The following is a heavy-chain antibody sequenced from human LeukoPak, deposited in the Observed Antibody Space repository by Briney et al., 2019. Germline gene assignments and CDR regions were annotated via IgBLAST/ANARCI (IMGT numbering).Heavy chain of an antibody. V-gene: IGHV3-30*02. J-gene: IGHJ3*02. D-gene: IGHD6-19*01. CDR3: AEDSISRGWIDAFDI. CDR2: IRYDGSNK. CDR1: GFTFSSYG. Sequence: GGSLRLSCAASGFTFSSYGMHWVRQAPGKGLEGVAFIRYDGSNKYYADSVKGRFTISRDNSKNTLYLQMNSLRAEDTAVYYCAEDSISRGWIDAFDIWGQGTMVTVSS.